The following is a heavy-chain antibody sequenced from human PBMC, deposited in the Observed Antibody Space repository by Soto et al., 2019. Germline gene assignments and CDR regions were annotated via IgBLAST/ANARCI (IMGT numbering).Heavy chain of an antibody. CDR2: IYYGGST. J-gene: IGHJ6*02. CDR1: GGSISSYY. Sequence: SETLSLTCTVSGGSISSYYWSWIRQPPGKGLEWIGYIYYGGSTNYNPSLKSRVTISVDTSKNQFSLKLSSVTAADTAVYYCARGVGRYSSSWRTYYYYGMDVWGQGTTVTVSS. CDR3: ARGVGRYSSSWRTYYYYGMDV. V-gene: IGHV4-59*01. D-gene: IGHD6-13*01.